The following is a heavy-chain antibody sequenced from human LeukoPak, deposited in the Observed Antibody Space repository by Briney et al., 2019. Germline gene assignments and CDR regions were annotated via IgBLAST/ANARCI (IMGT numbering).Heavy chain of an antibody. CDR3: ARGRRYSSSWYLVY. Sequence: ASVKVSRKASGYTFTSYDINWVRQATGQGLEWMGWMNPNSGNTGYAQKFQGRVTMTRNTSISTAYMELSSLRSEDTAVYYCARGRRYSSSWYLVYWGQGTLVTVSS. D-gene: IGHD6-13*01. J-gene: IGHJ4*02. CDR1: GYTFTSYD. V-gene: IGHV1-8*01. CDR2: MNPNSGNT.